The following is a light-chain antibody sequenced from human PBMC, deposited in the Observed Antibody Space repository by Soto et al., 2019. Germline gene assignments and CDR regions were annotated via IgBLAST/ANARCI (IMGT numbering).Light chain of an antibody. Sequence: QSVLTQPPSVSGAPGQRVTISCTGSSSNIGAGYVVHWYQQLPGTAPKLLIYGNSNRPSGVPDRFSGSKSGTSASPAITGLQAEDEADYYCQSYDSSLSALFGGGTKLTVL. CDR1: SSNIGAGYV. J-gene: IGLJ2*01. V-gene: IGLV1-40*01. CDR2: GNS. CDR3: QSYDSSLSAL.